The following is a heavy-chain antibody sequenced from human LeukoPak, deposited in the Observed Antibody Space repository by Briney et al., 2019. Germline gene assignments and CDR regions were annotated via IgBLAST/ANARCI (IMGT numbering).Heavy chain of an antibody. CDR3: ARAGLGLGKLAAAGSFPYYYYYGMDV. Sequence: GASVKVSCKASGYTFTSYAMNWVRQAPGQGLEWMGWINTNTGNPTYAQGFTGRFVFSLDTSVSTAYLQISSLKAEDTAVYYCARAGLGLGKLAAAGSFPYYYYYGMDVWGQGTTVTVSS. CDR2: INTNTGNP. J-gene: IGHJ6*02. D-gene: IGHD6-13*01. CDR1: GYTFTSYA. V-gene: IGHV7-4-1*02.